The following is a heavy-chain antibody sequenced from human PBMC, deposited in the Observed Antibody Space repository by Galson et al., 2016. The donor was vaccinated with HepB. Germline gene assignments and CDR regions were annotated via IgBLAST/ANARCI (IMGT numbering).Heavy chain of an antibody. Sequence: SVKVSCKASEVTLSGYSFSWVRQAPGQGLEWMGGIIPIFGTTNFAQKFQDRVTITADASTSTAYMELGSLRYADTAIYYCARSPYPSVAVAGVDWGQGTLVAVSS. D-gene: IGHD6-19*01. V-gene: IGHV1-69*13. J-gene: IGHJ4*02. CDR3: ARSPYPSVAVAGVD. CDR1: EVTLSGYS. CDR2: IIPIFGTT.